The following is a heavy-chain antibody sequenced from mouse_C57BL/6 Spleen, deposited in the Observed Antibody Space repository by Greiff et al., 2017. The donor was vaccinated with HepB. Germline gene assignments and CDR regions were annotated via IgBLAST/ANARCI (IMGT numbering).Heavy chain of an antibody. Sequence: DVQLQESGPGLVKPSQSLSLTCSVTGYSITSGYYWNWIRQFPGNKLEWMGYISYDGSNNYNPSLKNRISITRDTSKNQFFLKLNSVTTEDTATYYCARYGYYYAMDYWGQGTSVTVSS. CDR3: ARYGYYYAMDY. V-gene: IGHV3-6*01. J-gene: IGHJ4*01. CDR1: GYSITSGYY. CDR2: ISYDGSN. D-gene: IGHD1-1*01.